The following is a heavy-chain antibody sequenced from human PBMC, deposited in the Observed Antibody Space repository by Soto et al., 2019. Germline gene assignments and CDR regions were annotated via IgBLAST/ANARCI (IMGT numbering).Heavy chain of an antibody. Sequence: GGSLRLSCAASGFTFNDYAMNWVRQAPGKGLEWVSAISGSGGDTYYADSVKGRFTISRDNSKNTLYMQMNSLRADDTAVYYCTKLTSDSSSSWVLDSWGQGNLLTVSS. D-gene: IGHD6-6*01. V-gene: IGHV3-23*01. CDR2: ISGSGGDT. CDR3: TKLTSDSSSSWVLDS. J-gene: IGHJ4*02. CDR1: GFTFNDYA.